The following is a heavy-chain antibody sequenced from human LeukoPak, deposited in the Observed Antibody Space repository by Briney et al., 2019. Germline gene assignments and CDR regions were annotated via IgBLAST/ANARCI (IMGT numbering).Heavy chain of an antibody. D-gene: IGHD6-13*01. CDR1: GFIFSSYG. CDR3: VKELKRGSTSWYSVFDI. Sequence: PGRSLRLSCAASGFIFSSYGIHWVRQAPGKGLEWVGVISNDGTDKYYSDSVKGRFTISRDNSKNTLFLQINSLRAEDTSVYYCVKELKRGSTSWYSVFDIWGQGTMVTVPS. CDR2: ISNDGTDK. V-gene: IGHV3-30*18. J-gene: IGHJ3*02.